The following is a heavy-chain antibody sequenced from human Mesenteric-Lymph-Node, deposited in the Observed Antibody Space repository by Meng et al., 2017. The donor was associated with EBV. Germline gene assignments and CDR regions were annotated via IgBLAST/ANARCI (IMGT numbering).Heavy chain of an antibody. CDR3: ARTYSSTSHFDY. J-gene: IGHJ4*02. D-gene: IGHD6-6*01. CDR2: IYTFNDDT. CDR1: GYSFSHYG. V-gene: IGHV1-18*01. Sequence: QGQFVQSGAEVKKPGDSVKVSCKTSGYSFSHYGIDWVRQAPGQGLEWMGWIYTFNDDTIYAESFQDRVTLTTDTSTSTVYMELKSLRSDDTAVYYCARTYSSTSHFDYWGQGSLVTVSS.